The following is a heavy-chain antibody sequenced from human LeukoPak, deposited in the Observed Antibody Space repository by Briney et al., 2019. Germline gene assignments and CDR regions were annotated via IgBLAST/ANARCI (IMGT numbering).Heavy chain of an antibody. CDR2: INHSGST. CDR3: AGHGITMVRGVTPTYMDV. V-gene: IGHV4-34*01. J-gene: IGHJ6*03. Sequence: PSETLSLTCAVYGGSFSGYYWSWIRRPPGKGLEWIGEINHSGSTNYNPSLKSRVTISVDTSKNQFSLKLSSVTAADTAVYYCAGHGITMVRGVTPTYMDVWGKGTTVTVSS. CDR1: GGSFSGYY. D-gene: IGHD3-10*01.